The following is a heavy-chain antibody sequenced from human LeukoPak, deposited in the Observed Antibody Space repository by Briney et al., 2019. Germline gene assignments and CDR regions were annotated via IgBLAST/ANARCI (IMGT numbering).Heavy chain of an antibody. D-gene: IGHD2-15*01. CDR2: IYYSGST. CDR1: GRSISSSSYY. V-gene: IGHV4-39*07. J-gene: IGHJ5*02. CDR3: ARVVVPGWFDP. Sequence: PSETLSLTCTVSGRSISSSSYYWGWIRQSPGKGLEWIGNIYYSGSTYYNPSLKSRVTISVDTSKNQFSLKLSSVTAADTAVYYCARVVVPGWFDPWGQGNLVTVSS.